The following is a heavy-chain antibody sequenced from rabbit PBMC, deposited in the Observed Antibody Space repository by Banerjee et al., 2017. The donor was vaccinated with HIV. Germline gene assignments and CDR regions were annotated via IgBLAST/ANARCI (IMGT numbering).Heavy chain of an antibody. CDR1: GFSFSSSYW. CDR2: IWTGDGST. Sequence: QSLEESGGDLVKPGASLTLTCTASGFSFSSSYWICWVRQAPGKGLEWIACIWTGDGSTYYASWAKGRFTISKTSSTTVTLQMTSLTAADTATHFCARNAGNGDWYFNLWGPGTLVTVS. D-gene: IGHD2-1*01. CDR3: ARNAGNGDWYFNL. J-gene: IGHJ4*01. V-gene: IGHV1S40*01.